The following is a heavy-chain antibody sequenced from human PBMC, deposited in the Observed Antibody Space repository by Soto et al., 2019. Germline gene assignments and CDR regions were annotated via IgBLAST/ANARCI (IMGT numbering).Heavy chain of an antibody. V-gene: IGHV4-39*01. CDR2: IYYSGST. Sequence: PGKGLEWIGSIYYSGSTYYSPSLKSRVTISVDTSKNQFSLKLSSVTAADTAVFFFETRDRIRGTDPGSAFLVNRSSDL. D-gene: IGHD2-15*01. CDR3: ETRDRIRGTDPGSAFLVNRSSDL. J-gene: IGHJ2*01.